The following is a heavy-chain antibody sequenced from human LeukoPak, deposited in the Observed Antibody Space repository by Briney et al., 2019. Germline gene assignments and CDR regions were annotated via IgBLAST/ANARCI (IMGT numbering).Heavy chain of an antibody. V-gene: IGHV4-59*08. CDR3: ARHGGVVRGEGSDAFDI. CDR1: GGSISSYY. CDR2: IYYSGST. D-gene: IGHD3-10*01. J-gene: IGHJ3*02. Sequence: KTSETLSLTCTVSGGSISSYYWSWIRQPAGKGLEWIGYIYYSGSTNSNPSLKSRVTISVGTSRNHLSLKLSSVTAADTAVYYCARHGGVVRGEGSDAFDIWGQGTMVTVSS.